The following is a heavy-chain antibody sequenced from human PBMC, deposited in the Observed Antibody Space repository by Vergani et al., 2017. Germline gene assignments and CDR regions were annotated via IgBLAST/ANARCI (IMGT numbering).Heavy chain of an antibody. D-gene: IGHD6-19*01. J-gene: IGHJ4*02. CDR1: GGSISSSPYY. V-gene: IGHV4-39*01. CDR2: FYYSGST. CDR3: ASGYSSGWTFDY. Sequence: QLQLQESGPGLVKPSETLSLTCTVSGGSISSSPYYWGWIRQPPGKGLEWIGSFYYSGSTYYNPSLKSRVTISVDTSKNQFSLKLSSVTAADTAVYDCASGYSSGWTFDYWGQGTLVTVSS.